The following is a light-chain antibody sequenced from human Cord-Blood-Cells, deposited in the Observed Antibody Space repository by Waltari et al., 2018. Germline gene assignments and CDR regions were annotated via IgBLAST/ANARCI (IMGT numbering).Light chain of an antibody. CDR1: QSIISY. CDR3: QQSYSTPYT. CDR2: AAS. V-gene: IGKV1-39*01. J-gene: IGKJ2*01. Sequence: DIQMTQSPSSLSASVGDRVTITCRASQSIISYLNWYQQKPVKAPKLLIYAASSLQSGVPSRFSGSGSGTDFTLTISSLQPEDFATYYCQQSYSTPYTFGQGTKLEIK.